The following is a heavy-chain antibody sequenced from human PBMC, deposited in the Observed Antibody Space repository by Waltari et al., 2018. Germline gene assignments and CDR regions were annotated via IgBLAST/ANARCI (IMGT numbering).Heavy chain of an antibody. J-gene: IGHJ5*02. CDR2: IDWDDNK. D-gene: IGHD1-26*01. CDR1: GISLSTSGMR. V-gene: IGHV2-70*04. CDR3: ARVGIGP. Sequence: QVTLKESGPALVKPTQTLTLTCTFPGISLSTSGMRVRWIRQPPGKALEWLARIDWDDNKFYITSLKARLTISKDTSKNQVVLTMTNMDPVDTATYYCARVGIGPWGQGTLVTVSS.